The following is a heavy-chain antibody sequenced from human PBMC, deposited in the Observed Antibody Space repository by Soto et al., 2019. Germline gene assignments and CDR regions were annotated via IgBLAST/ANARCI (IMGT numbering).Heavy chain of an antibody. D-gene: IGHD4-17*01. V-gene: IGHV4-59*08. CDR2: IYYSGST. CDR3: ARRYGYYFDY. J-gene: IGHJ4*02. Sequence: SETLSLTCTVSGGSLTSYYWSWIRQPPGKGLEWIGYIYYSGSTNYNPSLKSRVTISVDTSKNQLSLKLSSVTAVDTAVYYCARRYGYYFDYWGQGTLVTVSS. CDR1: GGSLTSYY.